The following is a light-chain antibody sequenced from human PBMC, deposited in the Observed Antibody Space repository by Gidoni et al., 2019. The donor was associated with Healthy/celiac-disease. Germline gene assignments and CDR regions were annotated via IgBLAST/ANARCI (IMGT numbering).Light chain of an antibody. J-gene: IGLJ2*01. V-gene: IGLV2-23*02. Sequence: QSALTQPASVSGPPGPSITISCTGTSSDVGSYNLFSWYQQHPGKAPNLMIYEVSKRPSGVSNRFSGSKSGNTASLTIPGLQAEDEADYYCCSYAGSVVFGGGTKLTVL. CDR1: SSDVGSYNL. CDR2: EVS. CDR3: CSYAGSVV.